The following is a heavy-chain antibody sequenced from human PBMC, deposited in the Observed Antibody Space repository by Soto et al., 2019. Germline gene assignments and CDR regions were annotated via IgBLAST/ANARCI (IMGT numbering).Heavy chain of an antibody. Sequence: SETLSLTCTFPGGSISSSSYYWGWIRQPPGKGLEWIGNIYYSGSTYYNPSLKSRVTISLDTSKNQFSLKLNSVSAADTAVYYCARHRESQWLNWFDPWGQGTLVTVSS. CDR2: IYYSGST. D-gene: IGHD6-19*01. CDR1: GGSISSSSYY. V-gene: IGHV4-39*01. CDR3: ARHRESQWLNWFDP. J-gene: IGHJ5*02.